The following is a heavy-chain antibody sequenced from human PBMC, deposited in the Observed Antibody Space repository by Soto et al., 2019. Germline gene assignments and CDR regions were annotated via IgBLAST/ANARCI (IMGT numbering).Heavy chain of an antibody. CDR1: GYSFTTYW. V-gene: IGHV5-51*01. Sequence: GESLKISCKGSGYSFTTYWIAWVRQMPGKGLEWMGIIYPSDSDTRYSPSFQGQVTISADKSISTTYLQWSSLKASDTAMYYCERPYGRSYAMDVWGQGTTVTVSS. CDR2: IYPSDSDT. D-gene: IGHD2-15*01. CDR3: ERPYGRSYAMDV. J-gene: IGHJ6*02.